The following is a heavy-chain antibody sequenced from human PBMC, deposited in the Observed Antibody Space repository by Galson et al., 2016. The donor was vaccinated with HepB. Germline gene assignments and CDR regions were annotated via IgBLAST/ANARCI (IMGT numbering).Heavy chain of an antibody. CDR3: ARSKGIAAAVGTFDY. D-gene: IGHD6-13*01. CDR1: GFTFSSYW. V-gene: IGHV3-7*01. Sequence: SLRLSCAASGFTFSSYWMSWVRQAPGKGLEWVANINRDGSERNDVDSVKGRLTISRDNAKNLLYLQMNSLRAEDPAVYYCARSKGIAAAVGTFDYWGQGTLVTVSS. CDR2: INRDGSER. J-gene: IGHJ4*02.